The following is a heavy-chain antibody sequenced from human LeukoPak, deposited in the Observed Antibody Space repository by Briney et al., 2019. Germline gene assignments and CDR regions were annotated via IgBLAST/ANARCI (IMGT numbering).Heavy chain of an antibody. D-gene: IGHD2-15*01. Sequence: GRSLRLSCTASGFTFSSYGMHWVRQAPGEGLEWVAIISYDGRSTYYAGSVKGRFTASRDNSKNTLYLQMNSLRPEDTAIYYCAKDSVGYCSGGYCSFFDYWGQGTLVTVSS. V-gene: IGHV3-30*18. CDR2: ISYDGRST. CDR3: AKDSVGYCSGGYCSFFDY. J-gene: IGHJ4*02. CDR1: GFTFSSYG.